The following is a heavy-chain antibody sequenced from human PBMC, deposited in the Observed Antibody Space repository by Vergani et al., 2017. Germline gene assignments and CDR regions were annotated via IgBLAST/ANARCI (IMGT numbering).Heavy chain of an antibody. CDR1: GGSFTSYH. CDR2: IDHTGRP. CDR3: ARVNTETNGHLYYYYYMDV. Sequence: QVQLQQWGGGLLKPSETLSLTCVVNGGSFTSYHWTWIRQSPGEGLEWVGDIDHTGRPDYNPSLKSRLTMSVDKSLNQFSLTLNSVTATDTAIYFCARVNTETNGHLYYYYYMDVGGQGTAVTVS. V-gene: IGHV4-34*01. J-gene: IGHJ6*03. D-gene: IGHD4-11*01.